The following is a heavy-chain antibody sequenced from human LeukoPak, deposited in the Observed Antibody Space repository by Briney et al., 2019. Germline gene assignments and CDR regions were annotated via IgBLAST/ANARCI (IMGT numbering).Heavy chain of an antibody. CDR2: ISGGGSST. V-gene: IGHV3-23*01. Sequence: GGSLRLSCAASGFTFSGYAMSWVRQAPGEGLEWVSGISGGGSSTYYADSVKGRFTISRDNSKNTLYLQVNSLRADDTAVYYCAKMDFGSGSYYILNSPDYCGQGTLVTVSS. CDR1: GFTFSGYA. J-gene: IGHJ4*02. D-gene: IGHD3-10*01. CDR3: AKMDFGSGSYYILNSPDY.